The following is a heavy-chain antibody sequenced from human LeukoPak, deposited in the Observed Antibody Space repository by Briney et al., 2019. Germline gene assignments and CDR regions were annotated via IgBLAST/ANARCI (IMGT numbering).Heavy chain of an antibody. J-gene: IGHJ4*02. D-gene: IGHD6-19*01. Sequence: GGSLRLSCAASGFTFSSYAMSWVRQAPGKGLEWVSAISGSGGSTYYADSVKGRFTISRDNSKNTLYLQMNSLRAEDTAVYYCAKKYSSGWYHYYFDYWGKGTLVTVSS. CDR3: AKKYSSGWYHYYFDY. CDR2: ISGSGGST. V-gene: IGHV3-23*01. CDR1: GFTFSSYA.